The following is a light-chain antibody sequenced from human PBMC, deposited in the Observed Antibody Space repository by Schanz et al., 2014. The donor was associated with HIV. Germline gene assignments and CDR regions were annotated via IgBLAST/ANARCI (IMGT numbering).Light chain of an antibody. CDR2: GAS. CDR1: QTVSSNS. V-gene: IGKV3-20*01. J-gene: IGKJ1*01. CDR3: QQYGVSPPWT. Sequence: EIVLTQSPVILSLSPGERATLSCRASQTVSSNSLGWYQQKRGQVPRLLIFGASKRAIGIPDRFSGSESGTDFTLTISRVEPEDYAVYYCQQYGVSPPWTFGQGTRVEIK.